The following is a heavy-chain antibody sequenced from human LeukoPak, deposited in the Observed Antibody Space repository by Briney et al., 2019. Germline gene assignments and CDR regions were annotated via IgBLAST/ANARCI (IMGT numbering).Heavy chain of an antibody. Sequence: PGGSLRLSCAASGFTVSSNYMSWVRQAPGKGLEWVSVIYSGGSTYYADSVKGRFNISRDNSKNTLYLQMNSLRAEDTAVYYCARAGWIQLWSYFDYWGQGTLVTVSS. J-gene: IGHJ4*02. V-gene: IGHV3-53*01. D-gene: IGHD5-18*01. CDR1: GFTVSSNY. CDR3: ARAGWIQLWSYFDY. CDR2: IYSGGST.